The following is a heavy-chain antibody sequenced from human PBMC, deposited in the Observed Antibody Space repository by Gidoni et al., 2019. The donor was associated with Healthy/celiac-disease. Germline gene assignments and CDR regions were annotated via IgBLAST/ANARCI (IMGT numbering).Heavy chain of an antibody. J-gene: IGHJ3*02. Sequence: QLQLQESGPGLVKPSETLSLPCTVSGGSISSSSYYWGWIRQPPGKGLEWIGSIYYSGSTYYNPSLKSRVTISVDTSKNQFSLKLSSVTAADTAVYYCARLRVLLWFRDPTLGAFDIWGQGTMVTVSS. D-gene: IGHD3-10*01. CDR3: ARLRVLLWFRDPTLGAFDI. CDR2: IYYSGST. CDR1: GGSISSSSYY. V-gene: IGHV4-39*01.